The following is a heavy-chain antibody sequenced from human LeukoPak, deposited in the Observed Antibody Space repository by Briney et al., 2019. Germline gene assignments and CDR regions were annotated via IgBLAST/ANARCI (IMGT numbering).Heavy chain of an antibody. Sequence: GSLRLSSAASGFIFSNYAMSWVRQAPGKGLEWVSGISGSGGSTYYADSVKGRFTISRDNSKNTLYLQMNSLRAEDTAVYYCAKDLGYTSGWSDYWGQGTLVTVSS. CDR2: ISGSGGST. D-gene: IGHD6-19*01. CDR3: AKDLGYTSGWSDY. V-gene: IGHV3-23*01. CDR1: GFIFSNYA. J-gene: IGHJ4*02.